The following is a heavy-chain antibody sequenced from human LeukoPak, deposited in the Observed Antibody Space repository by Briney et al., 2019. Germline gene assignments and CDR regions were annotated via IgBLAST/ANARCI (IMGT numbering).Heavy chain of an antibody. D-gene: IGHD3-22*01. CDR1: GGSFSGYY. J-gene: IGHJ5*02. CDR3: ARGQGYYDSSGYYSLVWFDP. Sequence: SETLSLTCAVYGGSFSGYYWSWIHQPPGKGLEWIGEINHSGSTNYNPSLKSRVTISVDTSKNQFSLKLSSVTAADTAVYYCARGQGYYDSSGYYSLVWFDPWGQGTLVTVSS. V-gene: IGHV4-34*01. CDR2: INHSGST.